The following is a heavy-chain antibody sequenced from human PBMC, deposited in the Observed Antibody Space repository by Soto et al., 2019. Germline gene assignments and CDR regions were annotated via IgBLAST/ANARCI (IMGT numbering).Heavy chain of an antibody. D-gene: IGHD6-13*01. J-gene: IGHJ5*02. Sequence: PGGSLRLSCAASKFTFSTYAMHCVRQAPGTGLEWVAVISFDGSKKYYADSVKGRFTISRDNSKNTLYLQRNSMRAEATAVYHCARDSSIWYRKDPYNWFDPCGQGSLVTVSA. CDR1: KFTFSTYA. V-gene: IGHV3-30*03. CDR2: ISFDGSKK. CDR3: ARDSSIWYRKDPYNWFDP.